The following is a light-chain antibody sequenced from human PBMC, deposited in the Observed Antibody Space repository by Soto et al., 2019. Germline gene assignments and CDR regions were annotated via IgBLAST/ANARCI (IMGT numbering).Light chain of an antibody. CDR2: SAS. V-gene: IGKV3-15*01. Sequence: EIVMTQSPATLSVSPGERATLSCRASQSISTELAWYQQKPGQPPRLLIYSASTRATGVPARFTGSGSSSEFTLTSSGLLAEDFAVYYCQQGHNWPLTCGQGTRLEI. J-gene: IGKJ2*01. CDR3: QQGHNWPLT. CDR1: QSISTE.